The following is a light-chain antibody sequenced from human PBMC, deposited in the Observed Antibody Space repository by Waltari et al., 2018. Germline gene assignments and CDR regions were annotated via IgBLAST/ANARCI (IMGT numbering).Light chain of an antibody. Sequence: EIVLTQSPGTLSLSPGESATLSCRASQSVSSSHLACYQQKPGQAPRLLIYGASSRATGIPDRFSGSGSGTDFTLTISRLEPEDFAVYYCQQYGSSKWTFGQGTKVEIK. J-gene: IGKJ1*01. CDR3: QQYGSSKWT. V-gene: IGKV3-20*01. CDR1: QSVSSSH. CDR2: GAS.